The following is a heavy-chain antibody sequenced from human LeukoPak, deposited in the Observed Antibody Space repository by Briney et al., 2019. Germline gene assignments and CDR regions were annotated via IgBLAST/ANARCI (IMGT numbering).Heavy chain of an antibody. CDR2: ITSTSTYI. V-gene: IGHV3-21*01. CDR3: ARVGSAAPVTSSGHTIDY. J-gene: IGHJ4*02. D-gene: IGHD3-22*01. Sequence: GESLRLSCAVSGFSLYTYSMNWVRQAPGKGLEWFSSITSTSTYIYYADSVKGRFTISRDNAKNSLYLQMNSLRVEDTAVYYCARVGSAAPVTSSGHTIDYWGQGTLVIVSS. CDR1: GFSLYTYS.